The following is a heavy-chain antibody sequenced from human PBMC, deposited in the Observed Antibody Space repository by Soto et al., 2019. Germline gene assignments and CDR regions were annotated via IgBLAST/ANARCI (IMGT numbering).Heavy chain of an antibody. J-gene: IGHJ4*02. V-gene: IGHV4-39*01. CDR2: IYYSGST. CDR3: ASQRNPYCGWFEYYFDY. D-gene: IGHD6-19*01. Sequence: QLQLQESGPGLVKPSETLSLTCTVSGGSISSSSYYWGWIRQPPGKGLEWIGSIYYSGSTYYNPSLKSRVTISVDTSKNQFSLKLSSVTAADTAVYYCASQRNPYCGWFEYYFDYWGQGTLVTVSS. CDR1: GGSISSSSYY.